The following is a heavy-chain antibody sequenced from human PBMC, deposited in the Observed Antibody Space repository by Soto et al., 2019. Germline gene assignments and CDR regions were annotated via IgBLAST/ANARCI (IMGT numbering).Heavy chain of an antibody. J-gene: IGHJ5*01. CDR2: IYYRGTT. CDR1: GGSLSTGVWY. CDR3: ARVSAGGTRWFDS. V-gene: IGHV4-31*03. Sequence: SETLSLTCSVSGGSLSTGVWYWRWVREHPGKGLEWIGDIYYRGTTSYNPSLGSRVTISRDTSKNQVSWKLNSVTAADTAVYYCARVSAGGTRWFDSWGQGIRVTVSS. D-gene: IGHD6-13*01.